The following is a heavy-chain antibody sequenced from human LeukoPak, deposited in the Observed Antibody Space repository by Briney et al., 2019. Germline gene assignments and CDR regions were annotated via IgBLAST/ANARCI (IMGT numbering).Heavy chain of an antibody. V-gene: IGHV2-5*01. CDR2: TYWNDDQ. Sequence: SGPTLVNPTQTITLTCTFSGFSLSTSGVGVAWMRPSPGQAPEWLAVTYWNDDQRYSPSLKSRLTITKDTSKNQVVLTMTNMDPADTATYHCAHNGLYHWGQGTLVTVSS. J-gene: IGHJ5*02. CDR1: GFSLSTSGVG. D-gene: IGHD2-2*03. CDR3: AHNGLYH.